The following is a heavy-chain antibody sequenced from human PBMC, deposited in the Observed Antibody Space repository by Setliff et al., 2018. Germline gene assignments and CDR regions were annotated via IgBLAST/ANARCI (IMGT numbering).Heavy chain of an antibody. V-gene: IGHV4-39*01. CDR3: ASSQFYINFGS. CDR2: VYYSGAT. J-gene: IGHJ4*02. Sequence: SETLSLTCTVSGGSISSSGYYWCWIRQPPGKGLEWIGSVYYSGATYFNPSLNSRVTISVDTSKNQFSLRLTSVTAADTAVYYCASSQFYINFGSWGQGTLVTVSS. D-gene: IGHD1-1*01. CDR1: GGSISSSGYY.